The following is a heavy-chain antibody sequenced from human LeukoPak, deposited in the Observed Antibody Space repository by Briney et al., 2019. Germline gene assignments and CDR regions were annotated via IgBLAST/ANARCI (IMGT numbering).Heavy chain of an antibody. CDR3: ARDPLHWNDGVDDSFDI. Sequence: PGGSLRLSCEASGFTFSTREMNWVRQAPGKGLEWVSSISSTSSHTYYGDSLEGRFTISRDNAKNSLYLQMNSLRVEDTAVYYCARDPLHWNDGVDDSFDIWGQGTMVTVSS. CDR1: GFTFSTRE. D-gene: IGHD1-1*01. J-gene: IGHJ3*02. CDR2: ISSTSSHT. V-gene: IGHV3-21*01.